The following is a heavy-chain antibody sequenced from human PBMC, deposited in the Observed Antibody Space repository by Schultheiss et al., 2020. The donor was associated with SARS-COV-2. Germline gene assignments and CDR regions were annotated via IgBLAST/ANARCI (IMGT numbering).Heavy chain of an antibody. D-gene: IGHD3-10*01. CDR2: INPNSGGT. CDR3: ARDGSGSYVGGMDV. J-gene: IGHJ6*02. V-gene: IGHV1-2*02. Sequence: ASVKVSCKASGYTFTGYYMHWVRQAPGQGLEWMGWINPNSGGTNYAQKFQGRVTVTRDTSISTAYMELSRLRSDDTAVYYCARDGSGSYVGGMDVWGQGTTVTVSS. CDR1: GYTFTGYY.